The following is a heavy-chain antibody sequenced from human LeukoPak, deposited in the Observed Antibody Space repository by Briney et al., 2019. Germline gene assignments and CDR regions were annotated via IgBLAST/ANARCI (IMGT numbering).Heavy chain of an antibody. V-gene: IGHV3-23*01. CDR3: AGGAGVYYYGMDV. Sequence: GGSLRLSCAASGFTFSSYALSWVRQAPGKGLEWVSAISGGGSTTYYADSVKGRFTISRDNSKDTLFLQMNTLRAEDAAVYYCAGGAGVYYYGMDVWGQGTSVTVSS. CDR2: ISGGGSTT. CDR1: GFTFSSYA. J-gene: IGHJ6*02.